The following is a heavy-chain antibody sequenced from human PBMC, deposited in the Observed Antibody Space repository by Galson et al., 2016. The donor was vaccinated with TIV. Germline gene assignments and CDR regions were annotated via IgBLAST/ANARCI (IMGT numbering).Heavy chain of an antibody. J-gene: IGHJ4*02. Sequence: SLRLSCAASGFTFSSYWMHWVRQAPAKGLEWVALISYDGGNKVYADSVKGRFTFSRDNSKNTLYLQMNSLRPEDTAVYYCVRERGGTHSRFDYWGQGTLVSVSS. CDR2: ISYDGGNK. D-gene: IGHD1-26*01. CDR3: VRERGGTHSRFDY. CDR1: GFTFSSYW. V-gene: IGHV3-30*03.